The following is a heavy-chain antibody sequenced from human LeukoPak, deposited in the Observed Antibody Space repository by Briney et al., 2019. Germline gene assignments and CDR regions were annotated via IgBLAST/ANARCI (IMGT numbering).Heavy chain of an antibody. V-gene: IGHV4-61*02. D-gene: IGHD6-6*01. CDR2: IYTSGST. CDR1: GGSISSGSYY. CDR3: ERNGEYSTSRYFDY. J-gene: IGHJ4*02. Sequence: SETLSLTCTVSGGSISSGSYYWSWIRQPAGKGLEWIGRIYTSGSTNYSPSLKSRVTISIDTSKNQFSLKLSSVTAADTAVYYCERNGEYSTSRYFDYWGQGTLVIVSS.